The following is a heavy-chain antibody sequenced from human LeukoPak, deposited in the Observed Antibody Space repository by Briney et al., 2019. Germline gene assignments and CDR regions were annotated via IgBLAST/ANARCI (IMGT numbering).Heavy chain of an antibody. Sequence: SETLSLTCTVSGGSISSGGYYWSWIRQPPGKGLEWIGYIYHSGSTYYNPSLKSRVTISVDRSKNQFSLKLSSVTAADTAVYYCARDGYPSITGTARWFDPWGQGTLVTVSS. CDR1: GGSISSGGYY. V-gene: IGHV4-30-2*01. CDR2: IYHSGST. CDR3: ARDGYPSITGTARWFDP. J-gene: IGHJ5*02. D-gene: IGHD1-20*01.